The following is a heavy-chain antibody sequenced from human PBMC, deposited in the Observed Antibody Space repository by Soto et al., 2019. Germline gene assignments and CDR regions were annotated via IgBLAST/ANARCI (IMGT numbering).Heavy chain of an antibody. Sequence: GESLKISCAASGFTFSSYAMSWVRQAPGKGLEWVSAISGSGGSTYYADSVKGRFTISRDNSKNTLYLQMNSLRAEDTAVYYCAKDDPWGGPVDYWGQGTLVTVSS. CDR3: AKDDPWGGPVDY. J-gene: IGHJ4*02. V-gene: IGHV3-23*01. D-gene: IGHD3-16*01. CDR1: GFTFSSYA. CDR2: ISGSGGST.